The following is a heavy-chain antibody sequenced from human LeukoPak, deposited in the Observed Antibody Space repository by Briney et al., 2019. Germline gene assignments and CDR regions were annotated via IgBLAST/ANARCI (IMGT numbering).Heavy chain of an antibody. CDR1: GYAFTTYD. V-gene: IGHV1-8*01. CDR2: MNPNSCNT. Sequence: ASVKVSCKASGYAFTTYDINWVRQATGQGPEWMGWMNPNSCNTGYTQNFQGRVTMTRNTSISTAYMELSSLKSEDTAVYYCARGRGSGHKENWFDPWGLGTLVTVSS. CDR3: ARGRGSGHKENWFDP. D-gene: IGHD6-19*01. J-gene: IGHJ5*02.